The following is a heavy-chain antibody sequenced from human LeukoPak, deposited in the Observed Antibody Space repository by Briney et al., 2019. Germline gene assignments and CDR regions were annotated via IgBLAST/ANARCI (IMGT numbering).Heavy chain of an antibody. CDR2: IYYSGST. Sequence: SETLSLTCTVSGGSISSGGYYWSWIRQHPGKGLEWIGYIYYSGSTYYNPSLKSRVTISVDTSKNQFSLKLSSVTAADTAVYYCARVHCSSTSCYAPRHRYYFDYWGQGTLVTVSS. CDR3: ARVHCSSTSCYAPRHRYYFDY. J-gene: IGHJ4*02. V-gene: IGHV4-31*03. CDR1: GGSISSGGYY. D-gene: IGHD2-2*01.